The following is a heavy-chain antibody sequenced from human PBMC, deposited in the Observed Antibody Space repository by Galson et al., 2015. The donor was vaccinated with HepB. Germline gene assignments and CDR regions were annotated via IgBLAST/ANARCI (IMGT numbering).Heavy chain of an antibody. J-gene: IGHJ6*03. CDR3: ARWSITGTSDYYYYYMDV. CDR2: TYYRSKWYN. D-gene: IGHD1-20*01. Sequence: CAISGDSVSSNSAAWNWIRQSPSRGLEWLGRTYYRSKWYNDYAVSVKSRITINPDTSKNQFSLQLNSVTPEDTAVYYCARWSITGTSDYYYYYMDVWGKGTTVTVSS. CDR1: GDSVSSNSAA. V-gene: IGHV6-1*01.